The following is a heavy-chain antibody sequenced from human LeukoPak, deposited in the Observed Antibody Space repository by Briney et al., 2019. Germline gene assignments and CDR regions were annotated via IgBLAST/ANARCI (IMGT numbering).Heavy chain of an antibody. Sequence: GGSLRLSCAASGFTFSSYSMNWVRQAPGKGLEWVSSISSSSIYIYYADSVKGRFTISRDNAKNSLYLQMNSLRAEDTAVYYCARDPTAYGSGSYYYYFDYWGQGTLVTVSS. CDR3: ARDPTAYGSGSYYYYFDY. D-gene: IGHD3-10*01. J-gene: IGHJ4*02. CDR2: ISSSSIYI. V-gene: IGHV3-21*01. CDR1: GFTFSSYS.